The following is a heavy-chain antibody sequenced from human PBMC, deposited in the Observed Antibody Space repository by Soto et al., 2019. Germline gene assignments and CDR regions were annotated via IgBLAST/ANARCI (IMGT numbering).Heavy chain of an antibody. D-gene: IGHD1-26*01. CDR3: GRLSRATSAFDI. CDR1: GFTFSSYA. CDR2: ISYDGSNK. V-gene: IGHV3-30-3*01. J-gene: IGHJ3*02. Sequence: GYLRLSCAASGFTFSSYATHRVRQAPGKGMEWVAVISYDGSNKYYADSVKGRFTISRDNSKNTLYLQMNSLRAEDTAVYYCGRLSRATSAFDIWGQGAMVTVS.